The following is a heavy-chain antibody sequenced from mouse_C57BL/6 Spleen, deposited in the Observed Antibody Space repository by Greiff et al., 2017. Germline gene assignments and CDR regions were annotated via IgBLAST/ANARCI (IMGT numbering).Heavy chain of an antibody. J-gene: IGHJ4*01. CDR3: AREASPNPSAMDY. Sequence: VQLQQSGPGLVAPSQSLSITCAVSGFSLTSYGVSWVRQPPGKGLEWLGVIWGDGSTNYHSALISRLSISKDNSKSQVFLQLNSLQTDDTATYYCAREASPNPSAMDYRGQGTSVTASS. V-gene: IGHV2-3*01. CDR2: IWGDGST. CDR1: GFSLTSYG.